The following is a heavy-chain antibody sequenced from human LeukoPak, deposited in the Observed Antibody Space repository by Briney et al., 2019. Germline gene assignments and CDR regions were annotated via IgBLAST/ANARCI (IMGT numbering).Heavy chain of an antibody. CDR2: IIPIFGTA. CDR3: AVNYDSSFDY. D-gene: IGHD3-22*01. Sequence: ASVNVSCKASGGTFSSYAISWVRQAPGQGLEWMGGIIPIFGTANYAQKFQGRVTITTDESTSTAYMELSSLRSEDTAVYYCAVNYDSSFDYWGQGTLVTVSS. V-gene: IGHV1-69*05. CDR1: GGTFSSYA. J-gene: IGHJ4*02.